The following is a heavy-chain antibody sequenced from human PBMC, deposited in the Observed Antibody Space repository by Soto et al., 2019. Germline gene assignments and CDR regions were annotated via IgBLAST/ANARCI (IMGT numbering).Heavy chain of an antibody. CDR3: ARGLIYDSSGYYFDY. D-gene: IGHD3-22*01. V-gene: IGHV1-46*01. CDR2: INPSGGST. CDR1: GYTFASYY. Sequence: ASVKVSCKASGYTFASYYMHWVRQAPGQGLEWMGIINPSGGSTRYAQKFQGRVTMTRDTSTSTVYMELSSLRSEDTAVYYCARGLIYDSSGYYFDYWGQGTLVTVSS. J-gene: IGHJ4*02.